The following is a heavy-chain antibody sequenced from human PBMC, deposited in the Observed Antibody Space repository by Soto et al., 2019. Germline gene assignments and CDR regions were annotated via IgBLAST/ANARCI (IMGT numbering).Heavy chain of an antibody. CDR1: GFTFSSYG. Sequence: PGWSLRLSCAASGFTFSSYGMTWVRQAPGKGLEWVSFSSATGAGTYYADSVKGRFTISRDNSKNTLYLQMTSLRADDTAVYYCAKDRRAGGNYGFYSDFWGQGA. J-gene: IGHJ4*02. CDR2: SSATGAGT. V-gene: IGHV3-23*01. D-gene: IGHD1-7*01. CDR3: AKDRRAGGNYGFYSDF.